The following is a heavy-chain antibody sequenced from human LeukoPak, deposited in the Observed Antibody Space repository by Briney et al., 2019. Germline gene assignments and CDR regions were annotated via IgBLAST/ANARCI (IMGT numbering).Heavy chain of an antibody. CDR2: VSYDGSNK. D-gene: IGHD5-12*01. V-gene: IGHV3-30*18. CDR3: AKAFFDGYSGYDFFDY. Sequence: GGSLRLSCAASGFTFSSYGMHWVRQAPGKGLEWVAVVSYDGSNKYYADSVKGRFTIPRDNPKNTLYLQMNSLRAEDTAVYYCAKAFFDGYSGYDFFDYWGQGTLVTVSS. CDR1: GFTFSSYG. J-gene: IGHJ4*02.